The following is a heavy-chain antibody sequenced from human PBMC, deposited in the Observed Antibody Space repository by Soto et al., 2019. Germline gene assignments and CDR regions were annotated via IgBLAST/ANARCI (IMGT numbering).Heavy chain of an antibody. CDR1: GFTLSTFG. CDR3: ASRGVAAVDFDY. CDR2: IWYDGINK. Sequence: AGGSLRLSCAASGFTLSTFGMHWVRQAPGKGLEWVATIWYDGINKYYADSVKGRFTISRDSSKNTLYLQMNSLRAEDTAVYYCASRGVAAVDFDYWGQGTLVTVSS. J-gene: IGHJ4*02. D-gene: IGHD2-15*01. V-gene: IGHV3-33*01.